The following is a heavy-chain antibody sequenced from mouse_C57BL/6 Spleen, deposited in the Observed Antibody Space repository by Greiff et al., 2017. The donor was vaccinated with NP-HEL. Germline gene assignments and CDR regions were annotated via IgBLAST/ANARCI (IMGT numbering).Heavy chain of an antibody. D-gene: IGHD2-1*01. Sequence: QVQLQQPGAELVKPGASVKMSCKASGYTFTSYWITWVKQRPGQGLEWIGDIYPGSGSTNYNEKFKSKATLTVDTSSSTAYMQLSRLTSGDSAVYYCARWGYGNYVIAYWGQGTLVTVSA. CDR2: IYPGSGST. CDR3: ARWGYGNYVIAY. CDR1: GYTFTSYW. J-gene: IGHJ3*01. V-gene: IGHV1-55*01.